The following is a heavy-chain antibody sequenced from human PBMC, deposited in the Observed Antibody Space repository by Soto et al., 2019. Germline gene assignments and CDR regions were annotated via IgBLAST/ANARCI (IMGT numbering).Heavy chain of an antibody. CDR1: GGSFIGFY. Sequence: ASETLSLTCAVYGGSFIGFYWSWIRQPPGKGLEWIGEINHSGSTNYNPSLKSRVTISVDTSKNQFSLKLSSVTAADTAVYYCAGSGYLGATIGKHFDYWGQGTLVTVSS. V-gene: IGHV4-34*01. CDR2: INHSGST. CDR3: AGSGYLGATIGKHFDY. J-gene: IGHJ4*02. D-gene: IGHD1-26*01.